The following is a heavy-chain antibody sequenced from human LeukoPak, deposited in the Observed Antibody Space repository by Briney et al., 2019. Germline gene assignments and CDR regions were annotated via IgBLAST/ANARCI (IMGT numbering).Heavy chain of an antibody. CDR2: INHSGST. J-gene: IGHJ4*02. V-gene: IGHV4-34*01. Sequence: SETLSLTCAVYGGSFSGYYWSWIRQPPGKGLEWIGEINHSGSTNYNPSLKSRVTISVDTSKNQFSLKLSFVTAADTAVYYCARGSVTMVRGAPPHLYWGQGTLVTVSS. D-gene: IGHD3-10*01. CDR1: GGSFSGYY. CDR3: ARGSVTMVRGAPPHLY.